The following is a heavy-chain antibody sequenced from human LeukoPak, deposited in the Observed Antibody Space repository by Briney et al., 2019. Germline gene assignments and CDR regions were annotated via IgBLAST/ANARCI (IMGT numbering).Heavy chain of an antibody. J-gene: IGHJ4*02. D-gene: IGHD6-13*01. CDR3: ARDHSRAAAGTGPALN. V-gene: IGHV1-69*13. CDR2: IIPIFGTA. Sequence: GASVKVSCKVSGYTLTELSMHWVRQAPGQGLEWMGGIIPIFGTANYAQKFQGRVTITADESTSTAYMELSSLRSEDTAVYYCARDHSRAAAGTGPALNWGQGTLVTVSS. CDR1: GYTLTELS.